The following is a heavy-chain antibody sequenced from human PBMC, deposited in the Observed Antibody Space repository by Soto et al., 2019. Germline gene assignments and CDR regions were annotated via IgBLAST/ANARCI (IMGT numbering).Heavy chain of an antibody. CDR1: GGSISSYY. Sequence: SETLSLTCTVSGGSISSYYWSWIRQPPGKGLEWIGYIYYSGSTNYNPSLKSRVTISVDTSKNQFSLKLGSVTAADTAVYYCARDIVPAAISFAFDIWGQGTMVTVSS. CDR3: ARDIVPAAISFAFDI. D-gene: IGHD2-2*02. V-gene: IGHV4-59*01. J-gene: IGHJ3*02. CDR2: IYYSGST.